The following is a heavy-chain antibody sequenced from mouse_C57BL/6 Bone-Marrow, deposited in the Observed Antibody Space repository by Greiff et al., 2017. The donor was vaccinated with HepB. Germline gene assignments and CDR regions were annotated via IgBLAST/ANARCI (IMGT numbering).Heavy chain of an antibody. V-gene: IGHV14-2*01. CDR3: ARSRYYGSTHWYFDV. CDR2: IDPEDGET. CDR1: GFNIKDYY. Sequence: DVQLQESGAELVKPGASVKLSCTASGFNIKDYYMHWVKQRTEQGLEWIGRIDPEDGETKYAPQFQGKATITADTSSNTAYLQLSSLTSEDSAFYYCARSRYYGSTHWYFDVWGTGTTVTVSS. D-gene: IGHD1-1*01. J-gene: IGHJ1*03.